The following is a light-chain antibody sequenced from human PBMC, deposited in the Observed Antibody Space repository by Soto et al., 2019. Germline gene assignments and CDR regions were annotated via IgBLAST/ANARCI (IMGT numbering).Light chain of an antibody. CDR2: DAS. CDR3: QQRGNWPRT. V-gene: IGKV3-11*01. J-gene: IGKJ1*01. Sequence: EIVLTQSPATLSLSPGDRATLSCRASQSVSTYLAWYQQKPGQAPRLLIYDASTRATGIPARFSGSGSGTDFTLTISSLEPEDFAVYYRQQRGNWPRTFGQGTKVEIK. CDR1: QSVSTY.